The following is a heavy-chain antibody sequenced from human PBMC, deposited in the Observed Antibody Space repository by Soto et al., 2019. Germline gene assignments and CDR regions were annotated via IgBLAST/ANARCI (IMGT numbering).Heavy chain of an antibody. CDR1: GYTFTTYD. J-gene: IGHJ6*02. CDR3: ARGAETSGWCDNYVMDV. D-gene: IGHD6-19*01. V-gene: IGHV1-8*01. CDR2: MNPNSGNT. Sequence: ASVKVSCKASGYTFTTYDINWVRQATGQGLEWMGWMNPNSGNTAYAQKFQGRVTMTTSTSINTAFMELSSLRSEDTAVYYCARGAETSGWCDNYVMDVWGRGTTVTVSS.